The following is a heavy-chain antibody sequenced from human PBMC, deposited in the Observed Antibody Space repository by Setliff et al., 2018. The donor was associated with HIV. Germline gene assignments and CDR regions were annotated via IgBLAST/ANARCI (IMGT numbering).Heavy chain of an antibody. CDR2: IFDSGTT. D-gene: IGHD3-10*01. CDR3: ARQGGYNSPLMV. J-gene: IGHJ4*02. CDR1: GGSITSYY. V-gene: IGHV4-59*08. Sequence: PSETLSPTCTVSGGSITSYYWNWIRQSPGKGLEWIGYIFDSGTTKYNPSVTSRVTISVDASKNQFFLQLISVTAADTAVYYCARQGGYNSPLMVWGQGKLVTVSS.